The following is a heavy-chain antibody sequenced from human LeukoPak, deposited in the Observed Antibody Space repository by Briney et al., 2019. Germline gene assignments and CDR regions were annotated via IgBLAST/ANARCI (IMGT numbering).Heavy chain of an antibody. V-gene: IGHV4-39*07. J-gene: IGHJ4*02. CDR2: IYYRGST. Sequence: SETLSLTCTVSGGSISSSSYYWAWIRQPPGKGLEWIGSIYYRGSTYYNPSLKSRVTISVDTSKNQFSLKLSSVTAADTAVYYCARGGRYDSDYWGQGTLVTVSS. CDR1: GGSISSSSYY. CDR3: ARGGRYDSDY. D-gene: IGHD3-16*01.